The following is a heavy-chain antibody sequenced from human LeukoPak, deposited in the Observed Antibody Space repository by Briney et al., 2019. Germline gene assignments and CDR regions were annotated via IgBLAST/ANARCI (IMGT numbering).Heavy chain of an antibody. CDR1: EFIVSSNY. J-gene: IGHJ4*02. CDR2: IYSGHNT. CDR3: AKVRPSGYDYYFDY. D-gene: IGHD5-12*01. Sequence: GGSLRLSCAASEFIVSSNYMSWVRQAPGKGLEWVSVIYSGHNTYYADSVKGRFTISRDNSKNTLYPQMNSLRAEDTAVYYCAKVRPSGYDYYFDYWGQGTLVTVSS. V-gene: IGHV3-66*01.